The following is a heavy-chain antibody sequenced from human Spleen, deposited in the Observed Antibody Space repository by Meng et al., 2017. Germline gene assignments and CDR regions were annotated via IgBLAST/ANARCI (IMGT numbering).Heavy chain of an antibody. Sequence: SETLSLTCTVSGASISNSGYYWVWIRQSPGKGLEWIGEIYHSGISNYNASLKSRVTISVDKSKNQFSLKLSSVTAADTAVYYCASGGGYYYGSGRNWFDPWGQGTLVTVSS. J-gene: IGHJ5*02. CDR1: GASISNSGYY. CDR2: IYHSGIS. D-gene: IGHD3-10*01. V-gene: IGHV4-39*07. CDR3: ASGGGYYYGSGRNWFDP.